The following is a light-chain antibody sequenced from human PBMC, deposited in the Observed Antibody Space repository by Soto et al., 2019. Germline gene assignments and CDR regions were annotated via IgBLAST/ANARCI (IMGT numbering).Light chain of an antibody. Sequence: QSALTQPASVSGSPGQSITISCTGTSSDVGGYNYVSWYQQHPGKAPKLMIYDVSNRPSGVSNRFSGSKSGNTASLTISGLQAEDEADYYCSSYISSSTVVFGGGTKLTVL. CDR3: SSYISSSTVV. CDR1: SSDVGGYNY. J-gene: IGLJ2*01. CDR2: DVS. V-gene: IGLV2-14*01.